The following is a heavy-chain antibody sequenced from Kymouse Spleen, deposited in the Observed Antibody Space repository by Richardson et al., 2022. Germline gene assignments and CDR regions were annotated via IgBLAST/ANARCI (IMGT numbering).Heavy chain of an antibody. CDR1: GFTFSSYG. CDR2: IWYDGSNK. V-gene: IGHV3-33*01. Sequence: QVQLVESGGGVVQPGRSLRLSCAASGFTFSSYGMHWVRQAPGKGLEWVAVIWYDGSNKYYADSVKGRFTISRDNSKNTLYLQMNSLRAEDTAVYYCARAPLTGDSFDYWGQGTLVTVSS. J-gene: IGHJ4*02. D-gene: IGHD7-27*02. CDR3: ARAPLTGDSFDY.